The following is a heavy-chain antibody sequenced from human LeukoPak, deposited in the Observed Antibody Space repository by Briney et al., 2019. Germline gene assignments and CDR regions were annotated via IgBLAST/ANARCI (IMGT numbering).Heavy chain of an antibody. CDR1: GFTFSSYG. CDR3: AKGGGKQWLKYYFDY. CDR2: ISYDGSNK. V-gene: IGHV3-30*18. Sequence: PGGSLRLPCAASGFTFSSYGMHWVRQAPGKGLEWVAVISYDGSNKYYADSVKGRFTISRDNSKNTLYLQMNSLRAEDTAVYYCAKGGGKQWLKYYFDYWGQGTLVTVSS. J-gene: IGHJ4*02. D-gene: IGHD6-19*01.